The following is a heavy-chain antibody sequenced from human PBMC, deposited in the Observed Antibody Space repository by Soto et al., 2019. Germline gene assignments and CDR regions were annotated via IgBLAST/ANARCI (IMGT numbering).Heavy chain of an antibody. D-gene: IGHD2-8*01. CDR3: ARDLNGDASDY. CDR1: GFTFRSYS. V-gene: IGHV3-30-3*01. J-gene: IGHJ4*02. Sequence: QVQLVESGGGVVQPGGSLRLSCVASGFTFRSYSMHWVRQAPGEGLEWVAVISYDGSNEYYAGSVRGRFTVSRDNSKNILDLQMNSLRPEDTAVYYCARDLNGDASDYWGQGALVTVSS. CDR2: ISYDGSNE.